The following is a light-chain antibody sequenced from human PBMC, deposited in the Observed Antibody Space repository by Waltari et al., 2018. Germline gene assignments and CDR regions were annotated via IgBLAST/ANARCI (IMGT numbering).Light chain of an antibody. CDR3: QKYNGAPWT. J-gene: IGKJ1*01. Sequence: DIQMTQSPSSLSASVGDRVTITCRASQGISHYLAWYQQKPGKVPKVLIYAASTLQSGVPSRFSGSGSGTDFTLVISSLQPEDVATYYCQKYNGAPWTFGQGTKVEIK. CDR2: AAS. V-gene: IGKV1-27*01. CDR1: QGISHY.